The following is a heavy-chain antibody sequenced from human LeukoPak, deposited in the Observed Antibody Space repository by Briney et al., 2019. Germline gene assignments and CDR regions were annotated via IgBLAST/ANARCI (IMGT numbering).Heavy chain of an antibody. CDR3: AKKGTRDGYNYSDY. D-gene: IGHD5-24*01. V-gene: IGHV3-30*18. J-gene: IGHJ4*02. CDR1: GFTFSSYS. Sequence: GGSLRLSCAASGFTFSSYSMNWVRQAPGKGLEWVAVISYDGSNKYYADSVKGRFTISRDNSKNTLYLQMNSLRAEDTAVYYCAKKGTRDGYNYSDYWGQGTLVTVSS. CDR2: ISYDGSNK.